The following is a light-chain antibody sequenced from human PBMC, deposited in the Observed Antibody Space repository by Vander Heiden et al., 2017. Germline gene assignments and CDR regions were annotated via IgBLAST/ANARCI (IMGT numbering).Light chain of an antibody. V-gene: IGKV3D-15*01. CDR1: QRDSCT. CDR2: GAS. CDR3: QQYKNWPLT. Sequence: EIVMTQSPATLSVSPGEGGSVSCRGSQRDSCTVAWYQQRPGQTPRLRIYGASTRATSIPARFSGSGSGTEFKLSISSLQSEEFAVYYCQQYKNWPLTVGGGTKVEI. J-gene: IGKJ4*01.